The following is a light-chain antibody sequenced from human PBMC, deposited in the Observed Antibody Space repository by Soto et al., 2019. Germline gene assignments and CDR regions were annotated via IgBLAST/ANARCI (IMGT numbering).Light chain of an antibody. J-gene: IGKJ3*01. CDR2: GAS. CDR3: QQYGSSFT. Sequence: EIVLTQSPGTLSLSPGERATLSCRASQSVSSSYLAWYQQKPGQAPRLLIYGASSRATGIPDRFSGSGSATDFTLTISSLEPEVFAVYYCQQYGSSFTFGPGTKVDIK. CDR1: QSVSSSY. V-gene: IGKV3-20*01.